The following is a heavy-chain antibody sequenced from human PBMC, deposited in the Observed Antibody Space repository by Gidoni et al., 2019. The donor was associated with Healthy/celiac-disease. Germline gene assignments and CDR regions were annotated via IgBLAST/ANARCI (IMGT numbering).Heavy chain of an antibody. CDR2: ISYDGSNK. J-gene: IGHJ4*02. CDR1: VFNFSSYG. D-gene: IGHD3-16*01. CDR3: AKDLTWLPDY. V-gene: IGHV3-30*18. Sequence: QVQLVESGGGVVQPGRSLRLSCTTSVFNFSSYGMHWVRQAPGKGLEWVAVISYDGSNKYYAESVKGRFTISRDNSKNTLYLQMNSLRAEDTAVYYCAKDLTWLPDYWGQGTLVTVSS.